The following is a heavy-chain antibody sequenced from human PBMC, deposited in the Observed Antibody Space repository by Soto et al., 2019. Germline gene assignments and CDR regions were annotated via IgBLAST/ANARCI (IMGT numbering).Heavy chain of an antibody. V-gene: IGHV3-23*01. CDR1: GFTFSSHA. CDR3: TKPKYRGVVVNV. J-gene: IGHJ6*02. Sequence: VQLLESGGALVQPGGSLRLSCAASGFTFSSHAIYWVRQAPGKGLEWVSTISNSGDTYYADSVEGRFTISRDNSKDTLYLQMNSLRAEDTAVYYCTKPKYRGVVVNVWGQGTTVTVSS. CDR2: ISNSGDT. D-gene: IGHD3-10*01.